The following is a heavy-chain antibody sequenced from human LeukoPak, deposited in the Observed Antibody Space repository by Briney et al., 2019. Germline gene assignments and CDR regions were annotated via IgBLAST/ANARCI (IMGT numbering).Heavy chain of an antibody. V-gene: IGHV4-61*02. CDR1: GGSISSGSYY. D-gene: IGHD3-22*01. CDR2: IYTSGST. J-gene: IGHJ3*02. CDR3: ASEFTYDSSGYRPDAFDI. Sequence: TLSLTCTVSGGSISSGSYYWSWIRQPAGKGLEWIGRIYTSGSTNYNPSLKSRVTISVDTSKNQFSLKLSSVTAADTAVYYCASEFTYDSSGYRPDAFDIWGQGTMVTVSS.